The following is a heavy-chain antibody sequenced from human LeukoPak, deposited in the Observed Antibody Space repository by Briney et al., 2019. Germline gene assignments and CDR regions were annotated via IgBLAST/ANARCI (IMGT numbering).Heavy chain of an antibody. D-gene: IGHD3-3*02. CDR1: GGSFSGYY. J-gene: IGHJ3*02. V-gene: IGHV4-34*01. CDR3: ASGISDAFDI. CDR2: INHSGST. Sequence: SETLSLTCAVYGGSFSGYYWSWIRQPPGKGLEWIGEINHSGSTNYNPSLKSRVTISVDTSKNQFSLELSSVTAADTAVYYCASGISDAFDIWGQGTMVTVSS.